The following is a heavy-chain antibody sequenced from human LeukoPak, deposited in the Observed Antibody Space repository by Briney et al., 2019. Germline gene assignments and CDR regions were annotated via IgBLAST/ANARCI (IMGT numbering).Heavy chain of an antibody. CDR3: AVSGWTQSKPNWFDP. V-gene: IGHV4-39*07. J-gene: IGHJ5*02. CDR2: IYYSGST. CDR1: GGSISSSSYY. Sequence: PSETLSLTCTVSGGSISSSSYYWGWIRQPPGKGLEWIGSIYYSGSTYYDPSLKSRVTISVDTSKNQFSLKLRSVTAADTAVYYCAVSGWTQSKPNWFDPWGQGTLVTVSS. D-gene: IGHD6-19*01.